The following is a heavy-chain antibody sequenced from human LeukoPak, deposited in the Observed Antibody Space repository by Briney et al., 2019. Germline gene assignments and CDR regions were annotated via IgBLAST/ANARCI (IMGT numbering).Heavy chain of an antibody. J-gene: IGHJ5*02. CDR3: ARSRVPAAHNWFDP. D-gene: IGHD2-2*01. CDR1: GYTFTGYY. Sequence: ASVKVSCKASGYTFTGYYMHWVRQAPGQGLEWMGWINPNSGGTNYAQKFQGRVTMNRDTSISTAYMELSRLRSDDTAVYYCARSRVPAAHNWFDPWGQGTLVTVSS. CDR2: INPNSGGT. V-gene: IGHV1-2*02.